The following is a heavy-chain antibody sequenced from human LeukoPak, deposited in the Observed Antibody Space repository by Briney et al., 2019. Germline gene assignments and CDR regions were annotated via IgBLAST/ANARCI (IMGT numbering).Heavy chain of an antibody. J-gene: IGHJ5*02. CDR1: GFSFRNYW. D-gene: IGHD4/OR15-4a*01. V-gene: IGHV3-74*03. Sequence: QSGGSLRLSCVISGFSFRNYWMHWVRQAPGRGLVWVSRLNSDETSATYADSVKGRFTISRDTAKNTLYLDMNSLRVEDTAVYYCARAPPTFLTHRFDPWGQGTLVTVSS. CDR3: ARAPPTFLTHRFDP. CDR2: LNSDETSA.